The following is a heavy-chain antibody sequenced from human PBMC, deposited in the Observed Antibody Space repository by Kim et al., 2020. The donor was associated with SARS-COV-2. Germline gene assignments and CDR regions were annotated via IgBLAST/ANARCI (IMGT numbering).Heavy chain of an antibody. J-gene: IGHJ4*02. D-gene: IGHD3-16*01. V-gene: IGHV3-21*01. CDR2: ISSSSSYI. CDR1: GFTFCSYS. Sequence: GGSLRLSCAASGFTFCSYSMNWVRQAPGKGLEWVSSISSSSSYIYYADSVKGRFTISRDNAKNSLYLQMNSLRAEDTAVYYCARDPSYDYADYWGQGTLVTVSS. CDR3: ARDPSYDYADY.